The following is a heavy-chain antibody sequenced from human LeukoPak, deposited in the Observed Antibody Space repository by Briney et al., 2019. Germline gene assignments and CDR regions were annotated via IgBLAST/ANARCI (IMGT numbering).Heavy chain of an antibody. CDR3: AREAADGIFDY. Sequence: ASVKVSCKASGGTFSSYVISWVRQAPGQGLEWMGGIIPIFGTTNYAQKFQGRVTIIADKSTSTAYMELSSLRSEDTAVYYCAREAADGIFDYWGQGTLVTVSS. CDR1: GGTFSSYV. CDR2: IIPIFGTT. V-gene: IGHV1-69*06. J-gene: IGHJ4*02. D-gene: IGHD6-13*01.